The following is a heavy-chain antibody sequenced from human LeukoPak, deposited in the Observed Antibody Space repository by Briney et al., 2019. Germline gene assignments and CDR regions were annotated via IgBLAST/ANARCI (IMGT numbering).Heavy chain of an antibody. CDR3: ARARGGFSSSWFDL. V-gene: IGHV3-74*01. CDR1: GFTFSSYW. J-gene: IGHJ5*02. D-gene: IGHD6-13*01. CDR2: INSDGSST. Sequence: PGGSLRLSCAASGFTFSSYWMHWVRQAPGKGLVWVSRINSDGSSTSSADSVKGRFTISRDNAKNSLYLQMNDLRPEDTATYYCARARGGFSSSWFDLWGQGTLVTVSS.